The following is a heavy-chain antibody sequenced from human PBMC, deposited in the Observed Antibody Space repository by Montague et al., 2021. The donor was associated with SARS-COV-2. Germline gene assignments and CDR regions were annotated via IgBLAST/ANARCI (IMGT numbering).Heavy chain of an antibody. CDR2: IYHTLNT. Sequence: SETLSLTCAVAVDSIIFDNRWTSVRLPPEKGLARVGVIYHTLNTKYKPSLKSRVSMSADKAWNQFSLRLTSVTAADTAIYYCARKGSGRSDLAYWGQGTLVTV. D-gene: IGHD1-26*01. CDR3: ARKGSGRSDLAY. CDR1: VDSIIFDNR. J-gene: IGHJ4*02. V-gene: IGHV4-4*02.